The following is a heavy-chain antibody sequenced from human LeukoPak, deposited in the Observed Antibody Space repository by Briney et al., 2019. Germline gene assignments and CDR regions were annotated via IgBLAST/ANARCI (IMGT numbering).Heavy chain of an antibody. Sequence: PSETLSLTCAVYGGSFSGYYWSWIRQPPGKGLEWIGEINHSGSTNYNPSLKSRVTISVDTSKNQFSLKLSSVTAADTAVYYCASGSCSSTSCSGDYRMDVWGQGTTVTVSS. J-gene: IGHJ6*02. CDR1: GGSFSGYY. CDR3: ASGSCSSTSCSGDYRMDV. V-gene: IGHV4-34*01. CDR2: INHSGST. D-gene: IGHD2-2*01.